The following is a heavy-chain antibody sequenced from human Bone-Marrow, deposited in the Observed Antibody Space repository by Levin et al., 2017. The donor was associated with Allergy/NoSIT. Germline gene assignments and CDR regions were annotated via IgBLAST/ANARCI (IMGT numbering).Heavy chain of an antibody. CDR2: IYWDDDK. D-gene: IGHD4-23*01. Sequence: SGPTLVKPTQKLTLTCTFSGFSLGANGVGVAWIRQPPGKALEWLGNIYWDDDKHYSPSLTSRVTITKDTSKNHVVLTLANMDPVDTATYYCARLAERGNVRNFDYRGQGTLVTVSS. V-gene: IGHV2-5*02. J-gene: IGHJ4*02. CDR1: GFSLGANGVG. CDR3: ARLAERGNVRNFDY.